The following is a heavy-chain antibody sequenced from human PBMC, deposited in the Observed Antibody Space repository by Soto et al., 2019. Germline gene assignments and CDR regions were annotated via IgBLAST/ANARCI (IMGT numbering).Heavy chain of an antibody. D-gene: IGHD6-13*01. V-gene: IGHV3-30-3*01. CDR1: GFTFSSYA. Sequence: GGSLRLSCAASGFTFSSYAMHWVRQAPGKGLEWVAVISYDGSNKYYADSVKGRFTISRDNSKNTLYLQMNSLRAEDTAVYYCARDGPKIGTSSSWYHIRNYYYGMDVWGQGTTVTVSS. J-gene: IGHJ6*02. CDR2: ISYDGSNK. CDR3: ARDGPKIGTSSSWYHIRNYYYGMDV.